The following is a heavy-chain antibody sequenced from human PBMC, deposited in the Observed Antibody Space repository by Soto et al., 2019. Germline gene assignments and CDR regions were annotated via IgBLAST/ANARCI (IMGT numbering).Heavy chain of an antibody. J-gene: IGHJ6*02. CDR3: ARARDTAMVYYYYYGMDV. Sequence: QVQLVESGGGVVQPGRSLRLSCAASGFTFSSYAMHWVRQAPGKGLEWVAVISYDGSNKYYADSVKGRFTISRDNSKNTLYLQMNSLRAEDTAVYYCARARDTAMVYYYYYGMDVWGQGTTVTVSS. CDR1: GFTFSSYA. V-gene: IGHV3-30-3*01. D-gene: IGHD5-18*01. CDR2: ISYDGSNK.